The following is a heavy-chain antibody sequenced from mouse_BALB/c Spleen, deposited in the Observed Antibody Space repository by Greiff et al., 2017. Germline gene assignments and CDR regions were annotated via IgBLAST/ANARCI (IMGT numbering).Heavy chain of an antibody. D-gene: IGHD2-3*01. J-gene: IGHJ1*01. V-gene: IGHV1-26*01. CDR1: GYTFTDYY. CDR3: AREADDGYLWYFDV. CDR2: VNPNNGGT. Sequence: EVQLQQSGPELVKPGASVKISCKASGYTFTDYYMNWVKQSHGKSLEWIGLVNPNNGGTSYNQKFKGKATLTVDKSSSTAYMELRSLTSEDSAVYYCAREADDGYLWYFDVWGAGTTVTVSS.